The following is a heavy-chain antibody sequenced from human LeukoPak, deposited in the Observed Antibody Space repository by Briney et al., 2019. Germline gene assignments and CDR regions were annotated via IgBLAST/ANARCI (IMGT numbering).Heavy chain of an antibody. D-gene: IGHD6-19*01. CDR1: GFTFSKYW. V-gene: IGHV3-74*01. J-gene: IGHJ4*02. Sequence: GGSLRLSCAVSGFTFSKYWMLWVRQAPGKGLESVSRINTDGTVTTYADSVKGRFTVSRDNADNTMFLQMNSVRDEDTAVYYCETKQWLAPPPDSWGQGTPVTVSS. CDR3: ETKQWLAPPPDS. CDR2: INTDGTVT.